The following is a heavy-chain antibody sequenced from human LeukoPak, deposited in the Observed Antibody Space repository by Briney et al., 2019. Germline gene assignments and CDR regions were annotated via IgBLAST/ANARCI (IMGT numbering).Heavy chain of an antibody. D-gene: IGHD6-13*01. Sequence: SETLSLTCTVSGGSISTYYWTWIRQPPGKGLEWLGYTQYSGNTFYNVALKSRVTISVDTSKNQFSLKLSSVTAADTAVYYCARGIAAAGPFYYYYYMDVWGKGTTVTISS. CDR1: GGSISTYY. V-gene: IGHV4-59*08. CDR3: ARGIAAAGPFYYYYYMDV. CDR2: TQYSGNT. J-gene: IGHJ6*03.